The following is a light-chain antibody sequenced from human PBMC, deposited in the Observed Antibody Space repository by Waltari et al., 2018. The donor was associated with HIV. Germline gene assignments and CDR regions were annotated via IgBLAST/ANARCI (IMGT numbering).Light chain of an antibody. V-gene: IGLV3-1*01. CDR3: QAWDSNLHV. J-gene: IGLJ1*01. CDR2: QDT. Sequence: WYGQKPGQSPVLVLYQDTKRPPGIPERFSGSHSGDTATLTISGAQAVDEATYYCQAWDSNLHVFGSGTKVTVL.